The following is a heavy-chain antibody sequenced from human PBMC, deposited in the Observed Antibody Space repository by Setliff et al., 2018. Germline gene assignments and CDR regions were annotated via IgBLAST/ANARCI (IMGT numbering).Heavy chain of an antibody. J-gene: IGHJ4*02. V-gene: IGHV1-18*01. CDR3: SRLVRYCTTTSCQGASGAEF. Sequence: ASVKVSCKASGYTFSNYGITWVRQAPGQGLEWMGWISAYSGNTKYAQKLQGRVTMTTDTSTTTAYLELRSLTSDDTAVYYCSRLVRYCTTTSCQGASGAEFWVQGTLVTVSS. D-gene: IGHD2-2*01. CDR1: GYTFSNYG. CDR2: ISAYSGNT.